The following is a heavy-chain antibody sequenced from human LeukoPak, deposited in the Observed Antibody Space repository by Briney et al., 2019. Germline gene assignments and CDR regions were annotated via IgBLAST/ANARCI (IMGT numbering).Heavy chain of an antibody. CDR2: INHSGST. Sequence: SETLSLTCAVYGGSFSGYYWNWIRQPPGKGLEWIGEINHSGSTNYNPSLKSRVTISVDTSKNQFSLKLSSVTAADTAVYYCAREDYGSGSSPPYFDYWGQGTLVTVSS. CDR1: GGSFSGYY. D-gene: IGHD3-10*01. V-gene: IGHV4-34*01. J-gene: IGHJ4*02. CDR3: AREDYGSGSSPPYFDY.